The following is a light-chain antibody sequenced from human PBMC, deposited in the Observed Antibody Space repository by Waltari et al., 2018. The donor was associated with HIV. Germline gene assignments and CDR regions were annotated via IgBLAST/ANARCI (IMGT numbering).Light chain of an antibody. CDR2: KNK. CDR3: QSYDTSLSAWV. CDR1: SSNIGAGYD. J-gene: IGLJ2*01. Sequence: QSVLTQPPSISGAPGQRITVSCSGPSSNIGAGYDVPWYQQLPGTAPKLLLYKNKNRPSGVPDRFSASKSDASASLAITGLQAADEGDYFCQSYDTSLSAWVFGGGTRLTVL. V-gene: IGLV1-40*03.